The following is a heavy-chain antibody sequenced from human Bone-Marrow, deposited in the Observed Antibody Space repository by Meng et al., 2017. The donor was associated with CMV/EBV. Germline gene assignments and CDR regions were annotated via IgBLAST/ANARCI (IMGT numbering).Heavy chain of an antibody. V-gene: IGHV1-69*10. CDR2: IIPILGIA. J-gene: IGHJ6*02. CDR3: ARDSQGGMDV. Sequence: SVKVSCKASGGTFSSYAIGWVRQAPGQGLEWVGGIIPILGIANYAQKYQGRVTITADKSTSTAYMELSSLRSEDTAVYYCARDSQGGMDVWGQGTTVTVSS. CDR1: GGTFSSYA.